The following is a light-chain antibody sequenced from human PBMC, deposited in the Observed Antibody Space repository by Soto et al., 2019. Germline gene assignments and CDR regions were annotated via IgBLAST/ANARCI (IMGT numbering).Light chain of an antibody. V-gene: IGLV2-14*03. CDR1: YSDVGTFYF. CDR2: DVY. Sequence: QSALTQPRSVSGSPGQSVTISCTGGYSDVGTFYFVSWYQQYPGKGPKLIIYDVYNRPAGVSDRFSGSKSGNTASLTISGLQTGDEGDYYCSSYSSTNTLYLFGTGTKVTVL. J-gene: IGLJ1*01. CDR3: SSYSSTNTLYL.